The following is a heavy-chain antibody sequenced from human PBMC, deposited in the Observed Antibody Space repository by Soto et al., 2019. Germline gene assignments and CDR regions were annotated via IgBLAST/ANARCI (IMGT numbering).Heavy chain of an antibody. V-gene: IGHV1-69*12. CDR1: GGTFSSYA. J-gene: IGHJ4*02. CDR3: ARAEGGGKAAAGTWGFDY. Sequence: QVQLVQSGAEVKKPGSSVKVSCKASGGTFSSYAISWVRQAPGQGLEWMGGIIPIFGTANYAQKIQGRVTITADESTSSAYMELSSVRAEDTAVYYCARAEGGGKAAAGTWGFDYWGQGTLVTVSS. CDR2: IIPIFGTA. D-gene: IGHD6-13*01.